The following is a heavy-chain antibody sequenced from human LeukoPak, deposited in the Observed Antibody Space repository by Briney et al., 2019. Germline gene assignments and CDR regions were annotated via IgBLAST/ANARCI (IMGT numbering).Heavy chain of an antibody. CDR2: ISAYNGNT. D-gene: IGHD3-22*01. CDR1: GYTFTSYV. J-gene: IGHJ4*02. Sequence: ASVKVSCKASGYTFTSYVIRWVRQAPGQGLEWMGWISAYNGNTNYAQKLQGRVTMTTDTSTSTAYMELRSLRSDDTAVYYCAREYDSSGHYYDVDYWGQGTLVTVSS. CDR3: AREYDSSGHYYDVDY. V-gene: IGHV1-18*01.